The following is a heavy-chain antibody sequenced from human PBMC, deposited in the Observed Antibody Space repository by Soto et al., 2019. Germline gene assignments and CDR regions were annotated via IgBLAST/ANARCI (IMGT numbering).Heavy chain of an antibody. Sequence: QVQLVQSGAEVKKPGASVKVSCKASGYTFTSYGISWVRQAPGQGVEWMGWISAHNGNTKYAQKVQGRVTMTTDTSTSTAYVELRSLRSDDTAVYYCARDLAAGMIDYWGQGTLVTVSS. CDR2: ISAHNGNT. CDR3: ARDLAAGMIDY. J-gene: IGHJ4*02. V-gene: IGHV1-18*01. CDR1: GYTFTSYG. D-gene: IGHD6-13*01.